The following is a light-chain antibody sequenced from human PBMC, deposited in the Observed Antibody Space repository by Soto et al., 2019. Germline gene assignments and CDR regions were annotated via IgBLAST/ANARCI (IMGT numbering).Light chain of an antibody. Sequence: EMVLTQSPDTLSLSPGERATLSCRTSQSVSSSSLAWYQQKLGQAPRLLIYGASTRVAGIPDRFSGSGSGTDFTLTVSRLEPEDFAVFYCQQYGSSPPTFGKGTKLEIK. J-gene: IGKJ2*01. CDR3: QQYGSSPPT. CDR1: QSVSSSS. CDR2: GAS. V-gene: IGKV3-20*01.